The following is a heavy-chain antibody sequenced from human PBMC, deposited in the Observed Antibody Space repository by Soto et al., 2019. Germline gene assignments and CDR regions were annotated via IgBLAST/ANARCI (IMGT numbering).Heavy chain of an antibody. Sequence: GASVKVSCKASGYTFTSYDINWVRQATLQGLEWMGWMNPNSGNTGYAQKFQGRVTMTRNTSISTAYMELSGLRSEDTAVYYCARGQTMVRGISPRTGGGYWGQGTRVTVSS. CDR3: ARGQTMVRGISPRTGGGY. V-gene: IGHV1-8*01. CDR2: MNPNSGNT. CDR1: GYTFTSYD. J-gene: IGHJ4*02. D-gene: IGHD3-10*01.